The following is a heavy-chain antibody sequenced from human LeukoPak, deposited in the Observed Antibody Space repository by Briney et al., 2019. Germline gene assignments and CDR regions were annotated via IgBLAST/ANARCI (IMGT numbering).Heavy chain of an antibody. J-gene: IGHJ6*03. D-gene: IGHD6-25*01. V-gene: IGHV3-7*04. Sequence: PGGSLRLSCAASGITFSSYMLTWVRQAPGNGLEWVANIKQDGSEKYYVDSVKGRFTISRDNAKNSLYLQMNSLRADDTAVYYCARFAAGGSYYYYMDVWGKGTTVTVSS. CDR2: IKQDGSEK. CDR1: GITFSSYM. CDR3: ARFAAGGSYYYYMDV.